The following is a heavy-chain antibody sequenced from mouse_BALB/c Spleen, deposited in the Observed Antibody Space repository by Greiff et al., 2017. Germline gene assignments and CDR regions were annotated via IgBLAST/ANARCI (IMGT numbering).Heavy chain of an antibody. CDR2: ISYDGSN. CDR1: GYSITSGYY. V-gene: IGHV3-6*02. CDR3: ARETGTAY. D-gene: IGHD4-1*01. Sequence: EVKLQESGPGLVKPSQSLSLTCSVTGYSITSGYYWNWIRQFPGNKLEWMGYISYDGSNNYNPSLKNRISITRDTSKNQFFLKLNSVTTEDTATYYCARETGTAYWGQGTLVTVSA. J-gene: IGHJ3*01.